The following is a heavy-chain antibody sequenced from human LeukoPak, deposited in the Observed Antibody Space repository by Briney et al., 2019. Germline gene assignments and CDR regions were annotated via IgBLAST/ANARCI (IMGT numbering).Heavy chain of an antibody. CDR1: GGPISSYY. Sequence: SETLSLTCTVSGGPISSYYWSWIRQPPGKGLEWIGYIYYSGSTNYNPSLKSRVTISVDTSKNQFSLKLSSVTAADPAVYYCARHFVASSWYSFDYWGQGALVTVSS. V-gene: IGHV4-59*08. D-gene: IGHD6-13*01. CDR3: ARHFVASSWYSFDY. CDR2: IYYSGST. J-gene: IGHJ4*02.